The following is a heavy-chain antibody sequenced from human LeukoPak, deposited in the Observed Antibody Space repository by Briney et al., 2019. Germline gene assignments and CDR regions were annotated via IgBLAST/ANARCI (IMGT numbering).Heavy chain of an antibody. CDR2: ISSSSTI. CDR1: GFTFSSYS. D-gene: IGHD4-23*01. Sequence: GGSLRLSCAASGFTFSSYSMNWVRQAPGKGLEWVSYISSSSTIYYADSVKGRFTISRDNAKNTLYLQMNSLRAEDTAVYYCARSDTVVTILDRWGQGTLVTVSS. CDR3: ARSDTVVTILDR. V-gene: IGHV3-48*04. J-gene: IGHJ4*02.